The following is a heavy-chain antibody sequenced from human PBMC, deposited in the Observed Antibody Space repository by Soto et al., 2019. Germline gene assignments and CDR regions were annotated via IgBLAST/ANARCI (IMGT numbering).Heavy chain of an antibody. D-gene: IGHD6-13*01. CDR1: GGSFSGYY. CDR3: ARGKVLDRYSSNYYYYYGMDV. V-gene: IGHV4-34*01. CDR2: INHSGST. Sequence: SETLSLTCAVYGGSFSGYYLSWSRQPPGKGLEWIVEINHSGSTNYNPSLKSRVTVSVDTSKNQFSLKLSSVTAADTAVYYCARGKVLDRYSSNYYYYYGMDVWGQGTTVTVSS. J-gene: IGHJ6*02.